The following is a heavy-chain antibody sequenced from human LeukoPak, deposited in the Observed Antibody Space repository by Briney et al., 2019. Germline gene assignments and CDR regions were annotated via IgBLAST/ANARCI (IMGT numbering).Heavy chain of an antibody. CDR3: ARDLRGFGGVIANDAFDI. D-gene: IGHD3-16*02. Sequence: GGSLRLSCAASGFTFSSYSMNWVRQAPGKGLEWVSSISSSSSYIYYADSVKGRFTISRDNAKNSLYLQMNSLRAEDTAVYYCARDLRGFGGVIANDAFDIWGQGTMVTVSS. CDR2: ISSSSSYI. CDR1: GFTFSSYS. J-gene: IGHJ3*02. V-gene: IGHV3-21*01.